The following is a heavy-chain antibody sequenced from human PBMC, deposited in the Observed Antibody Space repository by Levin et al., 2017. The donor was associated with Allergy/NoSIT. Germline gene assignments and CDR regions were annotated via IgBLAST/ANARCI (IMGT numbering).Heavy chain of an antibody. D-gene: IGHD3-3*01. CDR2: IYYSGST. CDR1: GGSISSHY. V-gene: IGHV4-59*11. J-gene: IGHJ5*02. Sequence: SETLSLTCTVSGGSISSHYWSWIRQPPGKGLEWIGYIYYSGSTNYNPSLKSRVTISVDTSKNQFSLKLSSVTAADTAVYYCARVHYDFRSAYSGLYNWFDPWGQGTLVTVSS. CDR3: ARVHYDFRSAYSGLYNWFDP.